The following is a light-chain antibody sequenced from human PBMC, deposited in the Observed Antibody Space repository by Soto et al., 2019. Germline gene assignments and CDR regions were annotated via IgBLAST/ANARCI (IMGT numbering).Light chain of an antibody. CDR3: QQYDNFPRAIN. CDR1: QSISSH. CDR2: DAS. Sequence: DIQMTQSPSSLSASVGDRVTITCRASQSISSHLNWYQQKPGKAPKLLIYDASNLETGVPSRFSGSGSGTDFTFTISSLQPEDIATYYCQQYDNFPRAINFGQGTRLEIK. J-gene: IGKJ5*01. V-gene: IGKV1-33*01.